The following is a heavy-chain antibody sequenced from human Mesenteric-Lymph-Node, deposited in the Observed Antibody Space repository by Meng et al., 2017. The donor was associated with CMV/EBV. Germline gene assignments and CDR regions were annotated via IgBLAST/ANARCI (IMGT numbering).Heavy chain of an antibody. D-gene: IGHD5-18*01. Sequence: GGSLRLSCVASGFTFSSYNMNWVRQAPGKGLEWVSAISGSGGSTYYADSVKGRFTISRDNSKNTLYLQMNSLRAEDTAVYYCGYSYGCCDTFDYWGQGTLVTVSS. CDR1: GFTFSSYN. J-gene: IGHJ4*02. CDR2: ISGSGGST. V-gene: IGHV3-23*01. CDR3: GYSYGCCDTFDY.